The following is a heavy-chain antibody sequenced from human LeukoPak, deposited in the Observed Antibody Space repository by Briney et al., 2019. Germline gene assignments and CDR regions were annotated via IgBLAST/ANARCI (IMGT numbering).Heavy chain of an antibody. CDR2: INPNSGGT. V-gene: IGHV1-2*02. CDR1: VYTFTGYY. CDR3: ARGVVGAPYFDY. Sequence: ASVTVSFKSSVYTFTGYYMHWVRQAPGQGGEGMGWINPNSGGTNYAQKFQGRVTMTRDTSISTAYMELSRLRSDDTAVYYCARGVVGAPYFDYWGQGTLVTVSS. D-gene: IGHD1-26*01. J-gene: IGHJ4*02.